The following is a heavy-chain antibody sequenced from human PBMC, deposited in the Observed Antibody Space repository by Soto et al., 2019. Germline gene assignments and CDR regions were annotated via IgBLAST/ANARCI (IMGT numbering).Heavy chain of an antibody. J-gene: IGHJ4*02. CDR2: ISWNSGSI. CDR3: VRPGDYLSGSYWYFFDY. Sequence: PGGSLRLSCAASGFTFDDYAMHWVRQAPGKGLEWVSGISWNSGSIGYADSVKGRFTISRDNAKKSLYLQLDSLRAEDTALYYCVRPGDYLSGSYWYFFDYWGQGTQVPVSP. CDR1: GFTFDDYA. D-gene: IGHD3-10*01. V-gene: IGHV3-9*01.